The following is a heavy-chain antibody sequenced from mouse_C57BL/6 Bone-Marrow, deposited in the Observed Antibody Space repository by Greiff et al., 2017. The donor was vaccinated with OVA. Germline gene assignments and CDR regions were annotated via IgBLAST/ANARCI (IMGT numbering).Heavy chain of an antibody. V-gene: IGHV1-22*01. CDR3: ARWLLRLYYFDY. J-gene: IGHJ2*01. CDR1: GYTFTDYN. Sequence: VQLQQSGPELVKPGASVKMSCKASGYTFTDYNMHWVKQSHGKSLEWIGYINPNNGGTSYNQKFKGKATLTVNKSSSQAYMELRSLTSEDSAVYYCARWLLRLYYFDYWGQGTTLTVSS. CDR2: INPNNGGT. D-gene: IGHD2-3*01.